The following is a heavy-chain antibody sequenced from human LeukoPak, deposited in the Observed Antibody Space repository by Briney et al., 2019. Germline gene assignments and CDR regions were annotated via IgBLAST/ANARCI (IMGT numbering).Heavy chain of an antibody. J-gene: IGHJ6*02. Sequence: GGSLRLSCTASGFTFSKYAIHWVRQAPGKGLEWVAVISYDGSNKYYANSVKGRFTISRDNSNNTLHLHMNSLRGDDTAVYFCAAGFSVLRGVTRPLGYYGMDVWGQGTTVTVSS. CDR2: ISYDGSNK. CDR1: GFTFSKYA. D-gene: IGHD3-10*01. V-gene: IGHV3-30*04. CDR3: AAGFSVLRGVTRPLGYYGMDV.